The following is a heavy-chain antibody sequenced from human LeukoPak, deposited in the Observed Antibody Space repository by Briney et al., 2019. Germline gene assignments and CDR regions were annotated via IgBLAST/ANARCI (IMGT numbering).Heavy chain of an antibody. V-gene: IGHV3-7*03. D-gene: IGHD6-13*01. J-gene: IGHJ4*02. CDR1: GLIFSNYW. CDR2: IKQDGSEK. Sequence: GGSLRLSCAASGLIFSNYWMSWVRQAPGKGLEWVANIKQDGSEKYYVDSVKGRFTISRDNAKNSLYLQMNSLRAEDTAVYYCARARWYSSSCYFDYWGQGILATVSS. CDR3: ARARWYSSSCYFDY.